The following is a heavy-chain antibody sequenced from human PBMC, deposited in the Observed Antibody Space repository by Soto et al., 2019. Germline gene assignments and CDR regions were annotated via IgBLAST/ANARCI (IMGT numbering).Heavy chain of an antibody. CDR1: GGSISSYY. V-gene: IGHV4-59*01. D-gene: IGHD6-13*01. CDR3: ARDFQCISAAGSQADAFAI. J-gene: IGHJ3*02. Sequence: SETLSLTCTVPGGSISSYYWSWIRQPPGKGLEWIGYIYYSGSTNYNPSLSSRVTPSVDTPKNQSSLTLSSVTAADTAVYSGARDFQCISAAGSQADAFAIWGQGTMVTVSS. CDR2: IYYSGST.